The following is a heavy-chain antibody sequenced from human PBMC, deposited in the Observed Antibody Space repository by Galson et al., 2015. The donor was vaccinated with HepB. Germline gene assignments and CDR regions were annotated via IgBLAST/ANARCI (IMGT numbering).Heavy chain of an antibody. J-gene: IGHJ5*02. Sequence: SVKVSCKASGYTFTSYYMHWVRQAPGQGLEWMGIINPSGGSTSYAQKFQSRVTMTRDTSTSTVYMELSSLRSEDTAVYYCARQKIAALRGNWFDPWGQGTLVTVSS. V-gene: IGHV1-46*01. CDR3: ARQKIAALRGNWFDP. CDR1: GYTFTSYY. D-gene: IGHD6-13*01. CDR2: INPSGGST.